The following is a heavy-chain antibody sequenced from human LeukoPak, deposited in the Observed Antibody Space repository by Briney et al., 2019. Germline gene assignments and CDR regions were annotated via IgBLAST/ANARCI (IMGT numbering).Heavy chain of an antibody. J-gene: IGHJ4*02. CDR3: ARLPYCSGGSCRDY. Sequence: SETLSLTCTVSGGPISSYYWSWIRQPPGKGLEWIGYIYYSGSTNCNPSLKSRVTISVDTSKNQFSLKLSSVAAADTAVYYCARLPYCSGGSCRDYWGQGTLVTVSS. CDR2: IYYSGST. V-gene: IGHV4-59*08. CDR1: GGPISSYY. D-gene: IGHD2-15*01.